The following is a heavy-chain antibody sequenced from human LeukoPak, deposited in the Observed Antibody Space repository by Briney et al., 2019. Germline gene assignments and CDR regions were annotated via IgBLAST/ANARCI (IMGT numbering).Heavy chain of an antibody. D-gene: IGHD3-16*02. V-gene: IGHV4-59*01. CDR3: ARYVWGSYPTFEDY. J-gene: IGHJ4*02. CDR1: GGSISSYY. CDR2: IYYSGST. Sequence: KPSETLSLTCPVSGGSISSYYWSWIRQPPGKGLEWIGYIYYSGSTNYNPSLKSRVTISVDMSKNQFSLKLSSVTAADTAVYYCARYVWGSYPTFEDYWGQGTLVTVSS.